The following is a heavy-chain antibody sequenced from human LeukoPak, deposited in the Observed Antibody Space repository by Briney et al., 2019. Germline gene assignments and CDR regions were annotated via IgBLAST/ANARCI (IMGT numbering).Heavy chain of an antibody. V-gene: IGHV1-8*01. CDR1: GYTFTSYD. CDR2: MNPNSGNT. Sequence: ASVKLSCKASGYTFTSYDINWVRQATGQGLEWMGRMNPNSGNTGYAQKFQGRVTMTRNTSISTAYMELSSLRSEDTAVYYCARHPGSDGMDVWGQRTTVTVSS. J-gene: IGHJ6*02. CDR3: ARHPGSDGMDV. D-gene: IGHD3-10*01.